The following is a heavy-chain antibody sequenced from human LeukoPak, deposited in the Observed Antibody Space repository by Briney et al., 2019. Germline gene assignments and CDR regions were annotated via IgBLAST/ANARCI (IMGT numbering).Heavy chain of an antibody. D-gene: IGHD3-3*01. CDR3: ARGRAISIFGVVTIDAFDI. V-gene: IGHV4-34*01. Sequence: PSETLSLTCAVYGGSFSGYYWSWIRQPPGKWLEWIGEINHSGSTNYNPSLKSRVTISVDTSKNQFSLKLSSVTAADTAVYYCARGRAISIFGVVTIDAFDIWGQGTMVTVSS. CDR2: INHSGST. CDR1: GGSFSGYY. J-gene: IGHJ3*02.